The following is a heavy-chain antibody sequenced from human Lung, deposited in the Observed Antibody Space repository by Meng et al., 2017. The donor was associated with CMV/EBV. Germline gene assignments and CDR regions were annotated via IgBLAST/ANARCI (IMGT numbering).Heavy chain of an antibody. V-gene: IGHV3-7*01. J-gene: IGHJ6*01. CDR2: IKGDGSDK. CDR3: VPHDCAMDV. Sequence: GGSLRLFCAASGFTFRNYWMSWVRQAPGKGLEWVANIKGDGSDKGYVDSVKGRFTISRDNARNSLYMEMNSLRAEDTAVYYCVPHDCAMDVWGQRTTVTVSS. CDR1: GFTFRNYW.